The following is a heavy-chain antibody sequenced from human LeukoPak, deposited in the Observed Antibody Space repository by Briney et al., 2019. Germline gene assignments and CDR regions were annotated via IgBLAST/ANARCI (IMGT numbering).Heavy chain of an antibody. J-gene: IGHJ4*02. V-gene: IGHV1-18*01. CDR3: ARRGVRYFDLDY. CDR2: ISAYNGNT. Sequence: GASVTLSCKASGYTFTSYGISWVRQAPGQGLEWMGWISAYNGNTNYAQKLQGRVTMTTDTSKSTAYMELRSLRSDDTAVYYCARRGVRYFDLDYWGQGTLVTVSS. CDR1: GYTFTSYG. D-gene: IGHD3-9*01.